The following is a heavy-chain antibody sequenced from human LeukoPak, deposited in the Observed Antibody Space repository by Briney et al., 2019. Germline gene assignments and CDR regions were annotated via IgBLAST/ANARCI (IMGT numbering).Heavy chain of an antibody. CDR3: ARGRPAGCGGDCSPYDP. D-gene: IGHD2-21*02. Sequence: SETLSLTCAVYGGSFSGYYWSWIRQPPGKGLEWIGEINHSGSTNYNPSLKSRVTISVDTSKNQFSLKLSSVTAADTAVYYCARGRPAGCGGDCSPYDPWGQGTLVTVSS. CDR1: GGSFSGYY. CDR2: INHSGST. V-gene: IGHV4-34*01. J-gene: IGHJ5*02.